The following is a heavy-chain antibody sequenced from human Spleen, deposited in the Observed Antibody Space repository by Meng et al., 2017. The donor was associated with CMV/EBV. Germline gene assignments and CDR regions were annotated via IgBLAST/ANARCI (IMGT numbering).Heavy chain of an antibody. CDR2: IKQDGSEK. D-gene: IGHD6-13*01. V-gene: IGHV3-7*01. Sequence: GGSLRLSCAASGCTFSSYWMSWVRQAPGKGLEWVANIKQDGSEKYYVDSVKGRFTISRDNAKNSLDLQMISLRAEDTAVYYCARDEDGAYSLMGVWCQGTTVTVSS. CDR1: GCTFSSYW. CDR3: ARDEDGAYSLMGV. J-gene: IGHJ6*02.